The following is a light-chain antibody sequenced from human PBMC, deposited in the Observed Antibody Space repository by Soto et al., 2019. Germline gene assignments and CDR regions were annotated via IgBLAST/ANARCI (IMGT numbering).Light chain of an antibody. J-gene: IGLJ1*01. CDR3: GAWDESLNGLYV. V-gene: IGLV1-44*01. Sequence: QSVLTQPPSASGTPGQRVTISCSGSSSNIGSNTVNSYQQLPGTAPTLLIYSNNQRPSGVPDRCSDSKSGTSASPAISGLLSEDEADDYWGAWDESLNGLYVFGTGTKLTVL. CDR1: SSNIGSNT. CDR2: SNN.